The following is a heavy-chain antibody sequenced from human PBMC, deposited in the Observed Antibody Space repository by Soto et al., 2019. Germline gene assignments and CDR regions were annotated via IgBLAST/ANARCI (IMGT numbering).Heavy chain of an antibody. V-gene: IGHV3-21*01. CDR3: AREGAGYCSGGSCYAFDI. CDR2: ISSSSSYI. J-gene: IGHJ3*02. Sequence: GGSLRLSCAASGFTFSSYSMNWVRQAPGKGLEWVSSISSSSSYIYYADSVKGRFTISRDNAKNSLYLQMNSLGAEDTAVYYCAREGAGYCSGGSCYAFDIWGQGTMVTVSS. CDR1: GFTFSSYS. D-gene: IGHD2-15*01.